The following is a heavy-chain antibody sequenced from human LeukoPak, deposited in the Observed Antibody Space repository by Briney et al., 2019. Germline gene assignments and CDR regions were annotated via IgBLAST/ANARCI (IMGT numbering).Heavy chain of an antibody. CDR1: GFTFSSYG. J-gene: IGHJ4*02. CDR3: ASTSGWYEPIDY. D-gene: IGHD6-19*01. Sequence: GGSLRLSCAASGFTFSSYGMHWVRQAPGKGLEWVAVIWYDGSKKYYADSVKGRFTISRDNSKHTLYLQMNSLRAEDTAVYYCASTSGWYEPIDYWGQGTLVTVSS. CDR2: IWYDGSKK. V-gene: IGHV3-33*01.